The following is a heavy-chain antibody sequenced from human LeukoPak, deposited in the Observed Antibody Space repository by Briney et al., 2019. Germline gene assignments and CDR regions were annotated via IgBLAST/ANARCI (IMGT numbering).Heavy chain of an antibody. CDR1: GFTFSSYA. J-gene: IGHJ3*02. V-gene: IGHV3-30-3*01. CDR3: ARDRLWSRDSSGSPQDVFDI. Sequence: GGSLRLSCAASGFTFSSYAMPWVRQAPGKGLEWVAVISYDGSNKYYADSVKGRFTISRDNSKNTLYLQMNSLRAEDTAVYYCARDRLWSRDSSGSPQDVFDIWGQGTMVTVSS. D-gene: IGHD3-22*01. CDR2: ISYDGSNK.